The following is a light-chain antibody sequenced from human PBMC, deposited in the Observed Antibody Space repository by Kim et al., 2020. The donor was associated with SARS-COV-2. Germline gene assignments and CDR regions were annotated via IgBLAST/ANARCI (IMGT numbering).Light chain of an antibody. V-gene: IGKV3-15*01. CDR1: RRIEDN. CDR2: GAS. J-gene: IGKJ4*02. Sequence: SQGEGVPLSCRASRRIEDNLAWNSRKPGKAPRLVIYGASTRATGTPARLRGGGSGTRLTLTIGSLQPKNSAVNYGKKYKLWPRTFGVGTKMDIK. CDR3: KKYKLWPRT.